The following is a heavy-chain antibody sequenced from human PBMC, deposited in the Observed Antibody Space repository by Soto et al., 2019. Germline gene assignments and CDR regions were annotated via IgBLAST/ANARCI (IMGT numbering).Heavy chain of an antibody. CDR1: GGSISAHY. J-gene: IGHJ6*02. CDR2: IYYSGST. Sequence: SETLSLTCTVSGGSISAHYWSWIRQPPGKGLQWIGHIYYSGSTNYNPSLRSRVTISEDTSKNQFSLKLKSVTAADTAVYYCARERAVAGGDYYGMDVWGQGTTVTVSS. V-gene: IGHV4-59*11. CDR3: ARERAVAGGDYYGMDV. D-gene: IGHD2-15*01.